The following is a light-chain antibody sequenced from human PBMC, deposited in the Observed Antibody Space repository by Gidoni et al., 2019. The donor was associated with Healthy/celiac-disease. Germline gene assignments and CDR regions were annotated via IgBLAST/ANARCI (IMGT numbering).Light chain of an antibody. CDR2: AAS. Sequence: DMQLTQSPSFLSASVGDRVTITCRASQGISSYLAWYQQKPGKAPKLLIYAASTLQSGVPSRFSGSGSGTEFTLTLSSLQPEAFATSYCQQLKSYPPLTFXGXTKVEIK. J-gene: IGKJ4*01. V-gene: IGKV1-9*01. CDR3: QQLKSYPPLT. CDR1: QGISSY.